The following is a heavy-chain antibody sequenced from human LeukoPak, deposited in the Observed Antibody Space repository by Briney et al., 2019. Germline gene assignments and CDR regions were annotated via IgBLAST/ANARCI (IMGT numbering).Heavy chain of an antibody. CDR1: GFTFSNAW. CDR2: IKSKTDGGTT. D-gene: IGHD3-22*01. J-gene: IGHJ4*02. CDR3: TTDFDPPIYYYDSSGYYFGD. V-gene: IGHV3-15*01. Sequence: PGGSLRLSCAASGFTFSNAWMSWVRQAPGKGLEWVGRIKSKTDGGTTDYVAPVKGRFTISRDDSKNTLYLQMNSLKTEDTAVYYCTTDFDPPIYYYDSSGYYFGDWGQGTLVTVSS.